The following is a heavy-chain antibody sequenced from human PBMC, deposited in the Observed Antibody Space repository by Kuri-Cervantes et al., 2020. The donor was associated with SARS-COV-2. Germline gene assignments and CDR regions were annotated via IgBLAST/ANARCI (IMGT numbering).Heavy chain of an antibody. CDR3: ARDSKNYSGSRARRNGMDV. CDR1: GFTFSSYW. J-gene: IGHJ6*02. D-gene: IGHD1-26*01. Sequence: GGSLRLSCAASGFTFSSYWMSWVRQAPGTGLEWVATIKQDGSEKYYVDSVKGRFTISRDNAKNSLYLQMNSLRAEDTAVYYCARDSKNYSGSRARRNGMDVWGQGPTVPVSS. V-gene: IGHV3-7*05. CDR2: IKQDGSEK.